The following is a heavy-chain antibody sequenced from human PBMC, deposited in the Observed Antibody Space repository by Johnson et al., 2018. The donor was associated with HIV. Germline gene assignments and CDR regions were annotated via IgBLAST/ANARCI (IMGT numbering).Heavy chain of an antibody. CDR2: INWNGGST. Sequence: VQLVESGGGVVRPGGSLRLSCAASGFTFDDYGMSWVRQAPGKGLEWVSGINWNGGSTYYADSVKGRFTISRDNSKNTLYLQMNSLRAEDTAVYYCARDFYAVVATPFIGSAVDIWGQGTMVTVSS. D-gene: IGHD5-12*01. V-gene: IGHV3-20*04. CDR1: GFTFDDYG. CDR3: ARDFYAVVATPFIGSAVDI. J-gene: IGHJ3*02.